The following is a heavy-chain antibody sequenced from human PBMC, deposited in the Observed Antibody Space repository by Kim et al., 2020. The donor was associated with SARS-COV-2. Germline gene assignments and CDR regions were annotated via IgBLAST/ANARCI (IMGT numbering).Heavy chain of an antibody. CDR3: ARGRLLPPGDY. V-gene: IGHV1-46*01. CDR2: T. Sequence: TNYAQKFQGRVTMTRDTSTSTVYMGLSSLRSEDTAVYYCARGRLLPPGDYWGQGTLVTVSS. J-gene: IGHJ4*02. D-gene: IGHD2-15*01.